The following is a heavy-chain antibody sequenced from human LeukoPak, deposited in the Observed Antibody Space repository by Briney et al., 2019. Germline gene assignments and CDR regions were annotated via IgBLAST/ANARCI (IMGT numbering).Heavy chain of an antibody. CDR1: GYTFTSYG. CDR3: ARSWGDYVLNSGFDP. Sequence: ASVKVSCKASGYTFTSYGISWVRQAPGQGLEWMGWISAYNGNTNYAQKLQGRVTMTTDTSTSTAYMELRSLRSDDTAVYYCARSWGDYVLNSGFDPWGQGILVTVSS. V-gene: IGHV1-18*01. J-gene: IGHJ5*02. CDR2: ISAYNGNT. D-gene: IGHD4-17*01.